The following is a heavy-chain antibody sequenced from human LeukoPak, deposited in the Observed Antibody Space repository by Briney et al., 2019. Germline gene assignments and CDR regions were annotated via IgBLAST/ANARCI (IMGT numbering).Heavy chain of an antibody. CDR1: GYTFTSYA. V-gene: IGHV1-3*01. J-gene: IGHJ4*02. D-gene: IGHD6-19*01. Sequence: GASVKVSCKASGYTFTSYAMHWVRQAPGQRLEWMGWINAGNGNTKYSQKFQGRVTITRDTSASTAYMELSSLRSEDTAVYYCATRAVAGTHLTYWGQGTLVTASS. CDR2: INAGNGNT. CDR3: ATRAVAGTHLTY.